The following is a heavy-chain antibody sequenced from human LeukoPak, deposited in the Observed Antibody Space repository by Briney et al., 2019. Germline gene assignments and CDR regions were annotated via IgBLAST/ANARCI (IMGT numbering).Heavy chain of an antibody. CDR2: IWYDGSNK. J-gene: IGHJ6*02. Sequence: GGSLRLSCAASGFTFSSYAMHWVRQAPGKGLEWVAVIWYDGSNKYYADSVKGRFTISRDNSKNTLYLQMNSLRAEDTAVYYCARDSGQQSYYYYYYGMDVWGQGTTVTVSS. CDR3: ARDSGQQSYYYYYYGMDV. V-gene: IGHV3-33*08. CDR1: GFTFSSYA. D-gene: IGHD3-10*01.